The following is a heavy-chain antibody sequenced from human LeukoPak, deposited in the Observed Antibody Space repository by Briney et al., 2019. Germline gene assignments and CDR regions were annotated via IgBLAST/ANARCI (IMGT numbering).Heavy chain of an antibody. Sequence: SSETLSLTCTVSGGSINSGGYYWGWIRQHEERGLEWIGYIYYNGNTFYNPSLKGRVTISSDTSKRQFSLKLSSVTAADTAVYYCAREYNWNFDYWGQGTLVTVSS. D-gene: IGHD1-1*01. CDR3: AREYNWNFDY. V-gene: IGHV4-31*03. CDR1: GGSINSGGYY. J-gene: IGHJ4*02. CDR2: IYYNGNT.